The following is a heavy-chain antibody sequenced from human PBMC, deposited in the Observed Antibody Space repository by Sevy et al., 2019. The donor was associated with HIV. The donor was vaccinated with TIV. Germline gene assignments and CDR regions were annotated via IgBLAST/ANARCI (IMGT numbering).Heavy chain of an antibody. D-gene: IGHD6-19*01. CDR3: ARAVPATDAFDI. V-gene: IGHV3-48*01. Sequence: GGSLRLSCAASGFSFSGYSMNWVRQAPGKGLEWVSYISTSSSSIHYADSMKGRFTVSRDNAKNSLYLQMNSLRAEDTAVFYCARAVPATDAFDIWGQGTLVTVSS. J-gene: IGHJ3*02. CDR2: ISTSSSSI. CDR1: GFSFSGYS.